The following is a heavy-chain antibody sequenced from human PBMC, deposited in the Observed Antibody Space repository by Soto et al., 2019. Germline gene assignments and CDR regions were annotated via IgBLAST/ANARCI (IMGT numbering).Heavy chain of an antibody. CDR1: GGTFSGDA. CDR3: ARDRGIVGATSGSYYYYYGMDV. J-gene: IGHJ6*02. Sequence: SVKGSCKASGGTFSGDAISWVRQAPGQGLEWMGGIIPIFGTANYAQKFQGRVTITADESTSTAYMELSSLRSEDTAVYYCARDRGIVGATSGSYYYYYGMDVWGQGTTVTVSS. D-gene: IGHD1-26*01. CDR2: IIPIFGTA. V-gene: IGHV1-69*13.